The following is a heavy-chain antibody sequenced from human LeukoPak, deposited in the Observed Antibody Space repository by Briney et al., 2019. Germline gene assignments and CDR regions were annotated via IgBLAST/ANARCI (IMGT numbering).Heavy chain of an antibody. V-gene: IGHV4-39*07. CDR3: ARQVAVVEPTDPNWFDS. J-gene: IGHJ5*01. D-gene: IGHD2-21*01. CDR2: IFYNGRT. CDR1: GDSIGRSTYY. Sequence: SETLSLTCNVSGDSIGRSTYYWGWVRQTPEKGLEWIGSIFYNGRTYYTPSLQSRVIMSLDTSKNQFSLRLTSVTAADTAVYYCARQVAVVEPTDPNWFDSWGQGTLVTVSS.